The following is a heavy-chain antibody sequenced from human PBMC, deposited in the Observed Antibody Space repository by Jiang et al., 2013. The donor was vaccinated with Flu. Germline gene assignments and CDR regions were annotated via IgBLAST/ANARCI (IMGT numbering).Heavy chain of an antibody. CDR3: ARQDTAMVTSWYFDL. CDR2: IYYSGNT. J-gene: IGHJ2*01. V-gene: IGHV4-39*01. CDR1: GGSITNSGYY. D-gene: IGHD5-18*01. Sequence: LKPSETLSLTCTVSGGSITNSGYYWGWIRQPPGKGLAWIGSIYYSGNTYYNPSLKSRVTISVDTSKNQFSLKLSSVTAADTAVYYCARQDTAMVTSWYFDLWGRGTLVTVSS.